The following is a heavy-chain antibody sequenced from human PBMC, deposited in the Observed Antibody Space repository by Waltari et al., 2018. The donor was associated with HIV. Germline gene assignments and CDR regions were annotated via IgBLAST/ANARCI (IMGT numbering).Heavy chain of an antibody. CDR2: IKQDGSEK. D-gene: IGHD6-19*01. J-gene: IGHJ5*02. Sequence: EMQLVESGGGLVQPGGSLRLSCAASGFTFSSYWMNWVGQAPGKGLEWVANIKQDGSEKYYVDSVKGRFTISRDNAKNSLYLQMNSLRAEDTGVYYCALRRGSGWYIWFDPWGQGTLVTVSS. CDR1: GFTFSSYW. CDR3: ALRRGSGWYIWFDP. V-gene: IGHV3-7*02.